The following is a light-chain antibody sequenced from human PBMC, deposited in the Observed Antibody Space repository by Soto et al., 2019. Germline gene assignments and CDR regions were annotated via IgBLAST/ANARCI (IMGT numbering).Light chain of an antibody. CDR2: KTS. Sequence: DIQMTQSPSTLSASVGDRVTITCRASQTIYSWLAWYPQKRGEAPKLLIYKTSGLESGVPSRFSGSGSGTEFTLTISSLQPGDFATYYCQQYHTYPRTFGQGTKVEIK. J-gene: IGKJ1*01. CDR1: QTIYSW. V-gene: IGKV1-5*03. CDR3: QQYHTYPRT.